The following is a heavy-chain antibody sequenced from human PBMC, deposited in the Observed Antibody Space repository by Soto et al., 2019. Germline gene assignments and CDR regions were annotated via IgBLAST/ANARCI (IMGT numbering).Heavy chain of an antibody. CDR3: AKESHSSSWYRKVHNWFDP. Sequence: PGGSLRLSCAASGFTFSSYGMHWVRQAPGKGLEWVAVISYDGSNKYYADSVKGRFTISRDNSKNTLYLQMNSLRAEDTAVYYCAKESHSSSWYRKVHNWFDPWGQETLVTVSS. J-gene: IGHJ5*02. D-gene: IGHD6-13*01. V-gene: IGHV3-30*18. CDR2: ISYDGSNK. CDR1: GFTFSSYG.